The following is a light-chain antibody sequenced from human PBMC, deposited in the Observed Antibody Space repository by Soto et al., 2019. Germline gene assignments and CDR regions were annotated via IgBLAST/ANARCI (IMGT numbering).Light chain of an antibody. V-gene: IGKV1D-16*01. J-gene: IGKJ3*01. CDR3: QQYYSYPIT. CDR2: GAS. CDR1: QHINTW. Sequence: DIQMTQSPSSLSAAVGDRVTITCRASQHINTWLVWYQQKSGKAPKSLIYGASTLQRGVPSRFSGSGSGTDFTLTISSLQPEDSATYYCQQYYSYPITFGPGTTVHIK.